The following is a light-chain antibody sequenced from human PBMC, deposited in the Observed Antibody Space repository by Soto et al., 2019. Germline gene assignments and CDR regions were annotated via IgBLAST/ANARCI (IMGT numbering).Light chain of an antibody. Sequence: EIVLTQSPATLSLSPGEWSTLSCRARMSVSSYLAWYQQKPGQAPRLLIYDASNRATGIPARFSGSGSGTDFTLTISSLEPEDFAVYYCQQRSNWPLTFGGGTKVEIK. CDR3: QQRSNWPLT. J-gene: IGKJ4*01. V-gene: IGKV3-11*01. CDR2: DAS. CDR1: MSVSSY.